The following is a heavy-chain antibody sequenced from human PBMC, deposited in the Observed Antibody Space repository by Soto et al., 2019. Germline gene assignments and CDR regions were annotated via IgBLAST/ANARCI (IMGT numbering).Heavy chain of an antibody. Sequence: ASVKVSCKASGFSFTGYYIHWLRQAPLQVLEWMVWINAHSGGTEYAQKFQGRVTLTRDTSIATAYLTLTSLTSDDTALYYCAKDLTRQLSYWLDPWGKGTQVTVS. CDR1: GFSFTGYY. J-gene: IGHJ5*02. CDR2: INAHSGGT. V-gene: IGHV1-2*02. CDR3: AKDLTRQLSYWLDP. D-gene: IGHD6-6*01.